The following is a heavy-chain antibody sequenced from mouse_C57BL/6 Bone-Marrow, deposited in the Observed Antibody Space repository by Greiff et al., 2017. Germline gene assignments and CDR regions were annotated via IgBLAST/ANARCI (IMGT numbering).Heavy chain of an antibody. J-gene: IGHJ3*01. CDR2: ISSGGSYT. CDR1: GFTFSSYG. V-gene: IGHV5-6*02. Sequence: EVKLVESGGDLVKPGGSLKLSCAASGFTFSSYGMSWVRQTPDKRLEWVATISSGGSYTYYPDSVKGRFTISRENAKNTLYLQMSSLKSEDTAMYYCARPHSYGSSFAYWGQGTLVTVSA. CDR3: ARPHSYGSSFAY. D-gene: IGHD1-1*01.